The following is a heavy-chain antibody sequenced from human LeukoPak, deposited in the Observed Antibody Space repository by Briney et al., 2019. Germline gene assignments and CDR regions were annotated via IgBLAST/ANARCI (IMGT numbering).Heavy chain of an antibody. V-gene: IGHV3-43D*03. Sequence: GGSLRLSCAASGFTFEDYAMHWVRQAPGKGLEWVSLISWDGRTTYYADSVKGRFTISRDNSKNSLYLQLNSLRPDDTALYYCAKDLDGTAWPTAGYWGQGTLVTVSS. J-gene: IGHJ4*02. D-gene: IGHD5-24*01. CDR1: GFTFEDYA. CDR2: ISWDGRTT. CDR3: AKDLDGTAWPTAGY.